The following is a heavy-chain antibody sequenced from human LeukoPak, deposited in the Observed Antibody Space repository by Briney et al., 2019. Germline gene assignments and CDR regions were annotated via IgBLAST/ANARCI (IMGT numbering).Heavy chain of an antibody. Sequence: PGGSLRLSCAASGFTFDDYAMHWVRQAPGKGLEWVSLISWDGGSTYYADSVKGRFTISRDNSKNSLYLQMNSLRAEDTALYYCAKVQTGYYDYWGQGTLVTVSS. CDR2: ISWDGGST. CDR3: AKVQTGYYDY. J-gene: IGHJ4*02. CDR1: GFTFDDYA. D-gene: IGHD3-9*01. V-gene: IGHV3-43D*03.